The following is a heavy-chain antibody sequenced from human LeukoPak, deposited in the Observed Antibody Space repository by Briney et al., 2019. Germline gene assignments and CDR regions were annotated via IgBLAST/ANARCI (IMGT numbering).Heavy chain of an antibody. V-gene: IGHV4-59*01. CDR1: GGSISSYY. Sequence: SETLSLTCTVSGGSISSYYWNWIRQPPGKGLEWIGYIYYSGSTNYNPSLKSRITISVDTSKNQFSLNLSSVTAADTAVYYCASVGYGDYRTDYWGQGTLVTVSS. CDR2: IYYSGST. D-gene: IGHD4-17*01. CDR3: ASVGYGDYRTDY. J-gene: IGHJ4*02.